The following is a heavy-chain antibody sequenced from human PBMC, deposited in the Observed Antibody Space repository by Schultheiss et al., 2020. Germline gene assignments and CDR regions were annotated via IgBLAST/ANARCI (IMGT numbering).Heavy chain of an antibody. J-gene: IGHJ6*03. CDR1: GFTVSTNY. CDR3: ARDGLITEGIYHYYMDV. D-gene: IGHD3/OR15-3a*01. CDR2: IYSGGST. Sequence: GGSLRLSCSASGFTVSTNYMNWVRQAPGKGLEWVSIIYSGGSTYYADSVKGRFTISRDNSKNTLFLQMDGLRPEDMGVYYCARDGLITEGIYHYYMDVWGKGTTVTVSS. V-gene: IGHV3-66*01.